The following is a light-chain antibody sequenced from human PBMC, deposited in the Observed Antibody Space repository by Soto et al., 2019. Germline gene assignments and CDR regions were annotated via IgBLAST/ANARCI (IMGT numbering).Light chain of an antibody. CDR1: SSDVGSYNL. J-gene: IGLJ2*01. CDR3: CSYARSSTSVV. CDR2: EGS. V-gene: IGLV2-23*01. Sequence: QSALTQPASVSGSPGQSITISCTGTSSDVGSYNLVSWYQQHPGKAPKVMIYEGSKRPSGVSNRFSGSKSGNTASLTISGLQAEDEADYYCCSYARSSTSVVFGGGTKLTVL.